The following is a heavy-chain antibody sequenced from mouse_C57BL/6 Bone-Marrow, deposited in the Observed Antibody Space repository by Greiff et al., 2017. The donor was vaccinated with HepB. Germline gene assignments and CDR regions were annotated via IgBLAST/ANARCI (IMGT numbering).Heavy chain of an antibody. CDR3: ARSLYYDYDVGAY. CDR2: INPGSGGT. D-gene: IGHD2-4*01. V-gene: IGHV1-54*01. Sequence: VQLQQPGAELVKPGASVKLSCKASGYTFTSYWMQWVKQRPGQGLEWIGVINPGSGGTNYNEKFKGKATLTADKSSSTAYMQLSSLTSEDSAVYFCARSLYYDYDVGAYWGQGTLVTVSA. J-gene: IGHJ3*01. CDR1: GYTFTSYW.